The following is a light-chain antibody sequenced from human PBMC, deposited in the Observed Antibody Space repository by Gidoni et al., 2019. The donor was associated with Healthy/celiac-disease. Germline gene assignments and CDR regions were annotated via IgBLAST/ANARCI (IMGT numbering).Light chain of an antibody. CDR3: QQLNSYPLT. CDR2: AAS. CDR1: QGISSY. V-gene: IGKV1-9*01. J-gene: IGKJ4*01. Sequence: DIKLTQSPPFLSASVGDRGTITCRASQGISSYLAWYQQKPGKAPKLLIYAASTLHSGVPSRFSGSGSGTEFTLTIISLQPEDFATYYCQQLNSYPLTFGGGTKVEIK.